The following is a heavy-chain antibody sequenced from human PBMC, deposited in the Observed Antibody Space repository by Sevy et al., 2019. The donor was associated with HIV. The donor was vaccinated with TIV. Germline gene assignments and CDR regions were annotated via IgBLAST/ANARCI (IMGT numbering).Heavy chain of an antibody. CDR2: ISAYNGNT. CDR1: GYTFTSYG. J-gene: IGHJ6*02. D-gene: IGHD6-13*01. CDR3: AREGSIAAAGYGMDV. V-gene: IGHV1-18*01. Sequence: ASVKVSCKASGYTFTSYGISWVRQAPGQGLEWMGWISAYNGNTNYAQKLQGRVTMTTDTSTRTAYMELRSLRSDDTAVYYCAREGSIAAAGYGMDVWGQGTTVTVSS.